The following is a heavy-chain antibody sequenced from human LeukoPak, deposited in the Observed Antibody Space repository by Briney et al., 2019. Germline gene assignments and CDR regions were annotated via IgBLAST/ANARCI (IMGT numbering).Heavy chain of an antibody. J-gene: IGHJ3*02. CDR2: IYTSGST. D-gene: IGHD2-2*01. Sequence: PSETLSLTCTVSGGSISSYYWSWIRQPPGKGLEWIGYIYTSGSTNYNPSLKSRVTMSVDTSKNQFSLKLSSVTAADTAVYYCAREIPTGDIVVVPAAIVLNAFDIWGQGTMVTVSS. CDR3: AREIPTGDIVVVPAAIVLNAFDI. V-gene: IGHV4-4*08. CDR1: GGSISSYY.